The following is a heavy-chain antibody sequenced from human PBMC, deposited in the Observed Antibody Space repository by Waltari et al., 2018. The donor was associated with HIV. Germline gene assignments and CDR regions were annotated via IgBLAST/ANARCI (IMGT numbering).Heavy chain of an antibody. J-gene: IGHJ6*02. CDR1: GGSFSGYY. D-gene: IGHD3-9*01. V-gene: IGHV4-34*01. Sequence: QVQLQQWGAGLLKPSETLSLTCAVCGGSFSGYYWSWIRQPPGKGLEWIGEINHSGSTNYNPSLKSRVTISVDTSKNQFSLKLSSVTAADTAVYYCARVSGYFDWYYYYYGMDVWGQGTTVTVSS. CDR2: INHSGST. CDR3: ARVSGYFDWYYYYYGMDV.